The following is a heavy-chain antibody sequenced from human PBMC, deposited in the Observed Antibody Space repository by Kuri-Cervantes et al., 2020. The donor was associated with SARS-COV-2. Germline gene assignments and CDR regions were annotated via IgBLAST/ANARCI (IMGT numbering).Heavy chain of an antibody. V-gene: IGHV4-34*01. J-gene: IGHJ4*02. Sequence: SQTLSLTCAASGFTFSSYWMSWVRQAPGKGLEWIGEINHSGSTNYNPSLKSRVTVSVDTSKNQFSLKLSSVTAADTAVYYCARGQLAAAFGYYFDYWGQGTLVTVSS. CDR1: GFTFSSYW. CDR2: INHSGST. CDR3: ARGQLAAAFGYYFDY. D-gene: IGHD6-13*01.